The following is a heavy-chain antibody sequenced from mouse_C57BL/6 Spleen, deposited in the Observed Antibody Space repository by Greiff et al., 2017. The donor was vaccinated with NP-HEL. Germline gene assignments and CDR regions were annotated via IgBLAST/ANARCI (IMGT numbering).Heavy chain of an antibody. CDR1: GYTFTSYW. CDR3: TGNWDGSYYYAMDY. CDR2: IYPGNSDT. V-gene: IGHV1-5*01. D-gene: IGHD4-1*01. Sequence: EVQLQQSGTVLARPGASVKMSCKTSGYTFTSYWMHWVKQRPGQGLEWIGAIYPGNSDTSYNQKFKGKAKLTAVTSASTAYMELSSLTNEDSAVYYCTGNWDGSYYYAMDYWGQGTSVTVSS. J-gene: IGHJ4*01.